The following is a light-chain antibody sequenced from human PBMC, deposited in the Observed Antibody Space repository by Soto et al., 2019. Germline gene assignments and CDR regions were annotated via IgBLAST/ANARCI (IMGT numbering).Light chain of an antibody. J-gene: IGKJ3*01. V-gene: IGKV1-39*01. CDR1: QSISGW. CDR3: QQSYSALFT. Sequence: TPSTPSPSIGDRVITTRLASQSISGWLAWYQQKPGKAPNLLIYAASSLQSGVPSRFSANGSGTDFTLTISSLQPEDFATYYCQQSYSALFTFGPGSEVDVK. CDR2: AAS.